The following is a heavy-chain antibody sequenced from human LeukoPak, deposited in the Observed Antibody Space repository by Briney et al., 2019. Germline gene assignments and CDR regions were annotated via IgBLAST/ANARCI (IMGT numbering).Heavy chain of an antibody. CDR2: IYYSGST. Sequence: TLSLTCTVSGGSISSGGYYWSWIRQHPGKGLEWIGYIYYSGSTYYNPSLKSRLTISVDTSKNQFSLKLSSVTAADTAVYYCARETTLTTHYFDYWGQGILVTVSS. D-gene: IGHD4-11*01. CDR3: ARETTLTTHYFDY. V-gene: IGHV4-31*03. J-gene: IGHJ4*02. CDR1: GGSISSGGYY.